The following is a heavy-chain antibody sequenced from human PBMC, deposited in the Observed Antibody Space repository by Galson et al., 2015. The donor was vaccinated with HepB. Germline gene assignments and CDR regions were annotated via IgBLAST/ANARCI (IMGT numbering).Heavy chain of an antibody. CDR2: INHSGST. CDR3: ARGRRIWLYQYYYYYGMDV. J-gene: IGHJ6*02. CDR1: GGSFSGYY. D-gene: IGHD2-15*01. V-gene: IGHV4-34*01. Sequence: ETLSLTCAVCGGSFSGYYWSWIRQPPGKGLEWIGEINHSGSTNYNPSLKSRVTISVDTSKNQFSLKLSSVTAADTAVYYCARGRRIWLYQYYYYYGMDVWGQGTAVTVSS.